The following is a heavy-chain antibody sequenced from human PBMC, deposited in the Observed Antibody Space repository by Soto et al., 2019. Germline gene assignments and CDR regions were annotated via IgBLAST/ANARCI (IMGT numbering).Heavy chain of an antibody. J-gene: IGHJ4*02. D-gene: IGHD3-10*01. CDR3: ARAYGSGSYRHFDS. CDR2: IIPIVNKP. CDR1: GGTFSSYT. V-gene: IGHV1-69*08. Sequence: QVQLVQSGAEVKKPGSSVKVSCKASGGTFSSYTFNWVRQAPGQGLEWMGRIIPIVNKPNYAQKFQGRVTNTGDKSTSAAYMELSSLRSEDTAVYYCARAYGSGSYRHFDSWGQGTLVTVSS.